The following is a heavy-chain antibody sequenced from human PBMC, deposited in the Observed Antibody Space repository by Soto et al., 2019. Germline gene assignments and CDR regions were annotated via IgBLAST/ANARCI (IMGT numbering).Heavy chain of an antibody. CDR3: ARDRLRGYDSSGFYS. Sequence: QVQLVQSGAELRKPGASVKVSCKASGYSFSSYGINWVRQAPGQGLEWMGWINTYNGNRNYAQKFEDRVTMTTATSTHTVYMELRSLKSDDTAIYYCARDRLRGYDSSGFYSWGQGTLVTVSS. D-gene: IGHD3-22*01. CDR2: INTYNGNR. CDR1: GYSFSSYG. J-gene: IGHJ4*02. V-gene: IGHV1-18*01.